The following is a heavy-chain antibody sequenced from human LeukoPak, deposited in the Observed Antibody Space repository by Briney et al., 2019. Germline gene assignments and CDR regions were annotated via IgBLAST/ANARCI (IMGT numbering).Heavy chain of an antibody. CDR3: ARGNQLPSNWDY. D-gene: IGHD2-2*01. CDR2: IYYSGST. J-gene: IGHJ4*02. V-gene: IGHV4-31*11. CDR1: GGSFSGYY. Sequence: SETLSLICAVYGGSFSGYYWSWIRQHPGKGLEWIGYIYYSGSTYYNPSLKSRVTISVDTSKNQFSLKLSSVTAADTAVYYCARGNQLPSNWDYWGQGTLVTVSS.